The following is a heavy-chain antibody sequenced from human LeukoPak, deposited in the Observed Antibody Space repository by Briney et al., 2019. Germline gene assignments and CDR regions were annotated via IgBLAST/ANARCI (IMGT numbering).Heavy chain of an antibody. V-gene: IGHV3-23*01. CDR1: GVTFSSDA. Sequence: PGGSLRLSCAASGVTFSSDAMSWVRQAPGKGLEWASAISGSGGTTIYADSVKGRFTISRDNSRNTLYLQMNSLRAEDTAEYYCALRGAAAAYYWGQGTLVTVSS. D-gene: IGHD6-13*01. CDR2: ISGSGGTT. J-gene: IGHJ4*02. CDR3: ALRGAAAAYY.